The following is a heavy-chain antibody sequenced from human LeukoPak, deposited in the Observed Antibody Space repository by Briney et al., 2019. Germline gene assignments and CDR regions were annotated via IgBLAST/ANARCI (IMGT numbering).Heavy chain of an antibody. D-gene: IGHD5-18*01. CDR2: INRDGSST. CDR1: GIIFSNYW. Sequence: GGSLRLSCAASGIIFSNYWMHWVRQAPEQGLVWVSRINRDGSSTSYADSVKGRLTISRDNAKNTLYLQMNSLRAEDSAVYYCARGCGYSYGSFDYWGQGTLVTVSS. J-gene: IGHJ4*02. V-gene: IGHV3-74*01. CDR3: ARGCGYSYGSFDY.